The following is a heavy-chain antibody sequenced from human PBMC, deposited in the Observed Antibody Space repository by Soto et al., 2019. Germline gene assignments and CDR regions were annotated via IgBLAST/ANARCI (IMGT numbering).Heavy chain of an antibody. CDR1: GYTFTTYD. V-gene: IGHV1-8*01. CDR2: MNPDNEDT. CDR3: ARDEAGDYSTAYYYYGLDV. J-gene: IGHJ6*02. Sequence: SVKVSCKASGYTFTTYDINWVRQATGQGLEWMAFMNPDNEDTGYAQKFQGRITMNRDTSTSTAYMELSRLRSDDTAVYYCARDEAGDYSTAYYYYGLDVWGQGTTATVS. D-gene: IGHD4-17*01.